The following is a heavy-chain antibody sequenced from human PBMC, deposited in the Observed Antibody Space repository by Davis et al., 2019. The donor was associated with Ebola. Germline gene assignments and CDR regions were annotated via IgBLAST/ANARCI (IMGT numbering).Heavy chain of an antibody. D-gene: IGHD3-10*01. J-gene: IGHJ4*02. V-gene: IGHV3-23*01. CDR3: ATGRGSWGYC. CDR1: GFTFGSFW. CDR2: ISGSVGNT. Sequence: PGGSLRLSCAASGFTFGSFWMSWVRQAPGKGLEWVSVISGSVGNTDYADSVRGRFTISRDNSKNTLYLQMNSLRDEDTGVYYCATGRGSWGYCWGQGTLVTVSS.